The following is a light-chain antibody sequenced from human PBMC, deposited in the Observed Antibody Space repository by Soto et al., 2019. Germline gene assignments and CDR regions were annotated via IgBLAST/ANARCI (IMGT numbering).Light chain of an antibody. CDR1: SSDVGSYNL. J-gene: IGLJ2*01. Sequence: QSALTQPASVSGSPGQSITISCTGTSSDVGSYNLVSWHQHHPGKAPKLMIYEGSKRPSGVSNRFSGSKSGNTASLTISGLQAEDEADYYCCSFAHINTVLFGGGTKLTVL. V-gene: IGLV2-23*01. CDR3: CSFAHINTVL. CDR2: EGS.